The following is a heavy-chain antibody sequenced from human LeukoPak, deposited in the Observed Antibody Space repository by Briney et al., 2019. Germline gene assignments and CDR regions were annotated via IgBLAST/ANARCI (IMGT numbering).Heavy chain of an antibody. Sequence: PSETLSLTCTVSGGFISSYYWSWIRQPPGKGLEWIGYIFYSGSTNYSPSLKSRVTISVDTSKNQFSLKLTSVTAADTAVYYCARTWVDGFDIWGPGTMVTVSS. CDR1: GGFISSYY. CDR2: IFYSGST. D-gene: IGHD7-27*01. CDR3: ARTWVDGFDI. V-gene: IGHV4-59*01. J-gene: IGHJ3*02.